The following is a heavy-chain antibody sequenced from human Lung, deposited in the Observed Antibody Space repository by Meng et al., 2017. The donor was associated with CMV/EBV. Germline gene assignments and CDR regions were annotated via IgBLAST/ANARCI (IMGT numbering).Heavy chain of an antibody. CDR1: GFTFSSYT. J-gene: IGHJ6*02. V-gene: IGHV3-21*06. CDR3: ARDYGSRGMDF. Sequence: LTCADSGFTFSSYTLNWVRQPPGAGLEWVSSISSSDSYIYYAASVKGRFTISRVNAENSLYLQMSGLIAEDTAVYFCARDYGSRGMDFWGQGPTVTVSS. CDR2: ISSSDSYI. D-gene: IGHD3-10*01.